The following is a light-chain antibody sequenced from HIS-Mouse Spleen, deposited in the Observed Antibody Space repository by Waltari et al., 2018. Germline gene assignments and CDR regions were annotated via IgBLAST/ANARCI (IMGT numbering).Light chain of an antibody. V-gene: IGLV4-69*01. Sequence: QLVLTQSPSASASLGASVKLTCTLSSGHSSYAIAWHQQQPEKGPRYLMKLNSDGSHSKGDGIPDRVSGSSSGAGRYLTISSLQSEDEADYYCQTWGTGILVVFGGGTKLTVL. CDR2: LNSDGSH. CDR3: QTWGTGILVV. J-gene: IGLJ2*01. CDR1: SGHSSYA.